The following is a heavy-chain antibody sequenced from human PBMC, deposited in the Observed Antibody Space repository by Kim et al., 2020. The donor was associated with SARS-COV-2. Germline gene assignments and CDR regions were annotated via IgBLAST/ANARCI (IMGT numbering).Heavy chain of an antibody. CDR1: GGSFSGYY. CDR3: ARGKWNYWFDP. V-gene: IGHV4-34*01. D-gene: IGHD1-1*01. CDR2: INHSGST. Sequence: SETLSLTCAVYGGSFSGYYWSWIRQPPGKGLEWIGEINHSGSTNYNPSLKSRVTISVDTSKNQFSLKLSSVTAADTAVYYCARGKWNYWFDPWGQGTLVT. J-gene: IGHJ5*02.